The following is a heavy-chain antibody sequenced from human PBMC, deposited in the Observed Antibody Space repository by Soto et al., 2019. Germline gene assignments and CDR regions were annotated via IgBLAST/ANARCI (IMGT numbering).Heavy chain of an antibody. CDR3: ARVPHYYDSSGYLDP. V-gene: IGHV4-4*02. Sequence: SETLSLTCAVSGGSISSSNWCSWVRQPPGKGLEWIGEIYHSGSTNYNPSLKSRVTISVDKSKNQFSLKLSSVTAADTAVYYCARVPHYYDSSGYLDPWGQGTLVTVSS. CDR2: IYHSGST. CDR1: GGSISSSNW. J-gene: IGHJ5*02. D-gene: IGHD3-22*01.